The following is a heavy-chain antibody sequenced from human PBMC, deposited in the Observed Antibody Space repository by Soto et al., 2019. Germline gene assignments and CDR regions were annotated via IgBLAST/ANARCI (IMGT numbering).Heavy chain of an antibody. CDR3: ARDFGSVLTNWFDP. CDR1: GYTFTDYY. J-gene: IGHJ5*02. Sequence: ASVKVSCKASGYTFTDYYINWVRQAPGQGFEWMGWINPNSGGTYYAQKFQGRVTMTRDTSISTAYMELSRLRSDDTAVYYCARDFGSVLTNWFDPWGQGTLVTASS. D-gene: IGHD2-8*01. V-gene: IGHV1-2*02. CDR2: INPNSGGT.